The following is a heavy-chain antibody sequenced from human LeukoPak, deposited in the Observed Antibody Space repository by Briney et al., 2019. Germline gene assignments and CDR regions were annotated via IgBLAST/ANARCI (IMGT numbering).Heavy chain of an antibody. CDR1: GFTFSSFW. CDR2: INEAGSGK. V-gene: IGHV3-7*01. CDR3: ASGRQLGY. D-gene: IGHD6-13*01. Sequence: GGSLRLSCAASGFTFSSFWMSWVRQAPGKGLEWVANINEAGSGKYYVDSVKGRFTISRDNAKNSLYLQMNSLRIEDTAIYYCASGRQLGYWGQGTLATVSA. J-gene: IGHJ4*02.